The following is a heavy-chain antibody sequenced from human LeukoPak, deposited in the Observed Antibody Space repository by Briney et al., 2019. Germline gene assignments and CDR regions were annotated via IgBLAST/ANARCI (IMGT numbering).Heavy chain of an antibody. J-gene: IGHJ6*03. CDR3: AREKKIFGVVGYMDV. V-gene: IGHV1-69*05. CDR1: EGTFSSYA. D-gene: IGHD3-3*01. Sequence: PVKVSCKASEGTFSSYAISWVRHAPGEGHEWMGGIIPIFGTANYAQKFQGRVTITTDESTSTAYMELSSLRSEDTAVYYCAREKKIFGVVGYMDVWGKGTTVTVSS. CDR2: IIPIFGTA.